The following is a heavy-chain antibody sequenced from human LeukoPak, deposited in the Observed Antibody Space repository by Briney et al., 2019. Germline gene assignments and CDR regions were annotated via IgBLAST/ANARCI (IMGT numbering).Heavy chain of an antibody. CDR2: ITGSGGST. Sequence: GGSLRLSCAASGFTVSSNYMSWVRQAPGKGLEWVSGITGSGGSTYYADSVKGRFTISRDNSKNTLYLQMNSLRAEDTAVYYCAKGNWGERLDWYFDLWGRRTLVTLSS. V-gene: IGHV3-23*01. CDR1: GFTVSSNY. CDR3: AKGNWGERLDWYFDL. D-gene: IGHD1-26*01. J-gene: IGHJ2*01.